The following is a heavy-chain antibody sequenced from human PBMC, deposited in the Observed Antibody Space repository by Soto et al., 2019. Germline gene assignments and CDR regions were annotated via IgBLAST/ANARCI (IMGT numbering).Heavy chain of an antibody. CDR1: GGSFSGYY. CDR2: IYYSGST. Sequence: SETLSLTCAVYGGSFSGYYWSWIRQPPGKGLEWIGYIYYSGSTYYNPSLKSRVTISVDTSKIQFPLKLSSVTAADTAVYYCARATRITIFGVVPLVWFDPWGQGTLVTVSS. D-gene: IGHD3-3*01. V-gene: IGHV4-34*01. CDR3: ARATRITIFGVVPLVWFDP. J-gene: IGHJ5*02.